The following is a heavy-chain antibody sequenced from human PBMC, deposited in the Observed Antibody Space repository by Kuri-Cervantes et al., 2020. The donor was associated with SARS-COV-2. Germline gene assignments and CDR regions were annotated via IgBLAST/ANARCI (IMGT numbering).Heavy chain of an antibody. Sequence: SETLSLTCTVSGGSISSNYWSWIRQPPGKGLEWIGYIYYSGSTNYNPSLKSRVTISVDTSKNQFSLKLSSVTAADTAVYYCARPREKYSSGWGEFDYWGQGTLVTVSS. J-gene: IGHJ4*02. V-gene: IGHV4-59*12. CDR2: IYYSGST. CDR1: GGSISSNY. D-gene: IGHD6-19*01. CDR3: ARPREKYSSGWGEFDY.